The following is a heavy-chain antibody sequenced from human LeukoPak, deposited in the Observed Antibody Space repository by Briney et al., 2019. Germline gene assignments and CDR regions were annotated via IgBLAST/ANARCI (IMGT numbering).Heavy chain of an antibody. J-gene: IGHJ5*02. V-gene: IGHV4-59*01. D-gene: IGHD1-1*01. CDR1: GGSLSSYY. CDR2: IYYSGST. Sequence: SETLSLTCTVSGGSLSSYYWSWIRQPPGQGLEWIGYIYYSGSTNYNPSLKSRVTISVDTSKNQFSLKLSSVTAADTAVYYCARSLDPWFDPWGQGTLVTVFS. CDR3: ARSLDPWFDP.